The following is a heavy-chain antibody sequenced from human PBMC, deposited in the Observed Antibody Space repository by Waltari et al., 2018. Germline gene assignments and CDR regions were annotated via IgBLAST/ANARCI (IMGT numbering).Heavy chain of an antibody. D-gene: IGHD1-26*01. J-gene: IGHJ6*02. CDR1: GFTVSGNY. Sequence: EVQLVESGGGLVQPGGSLRLSCAASGFTVSGNYMRWVGQAPGKGLEWVSVIYSIGNTYYADSVKGRFTISRDNSKNTLYLQMNSLRPEDTAVYYCAGQSGTYYYYGLNVWGQGATVTVSS. CDR3: AGQSGTYYYYGLNV. CDR2: IYSIGNT. V-gene: IGHV3-66*02.